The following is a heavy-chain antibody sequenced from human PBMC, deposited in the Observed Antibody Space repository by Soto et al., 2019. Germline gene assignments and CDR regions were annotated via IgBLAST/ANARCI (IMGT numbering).Heavy chain of an antibody. CDR3: ARVRGSSWYPLPYFDY. J-gene: IGHJ4*02. CDR1: GGTFNSYA. CDR2: IIPIFGTA. Sequence: ASVKVSCKASGGTFNSYAISWVRQAPGQGLEWMGGIIPIFGTANYAQKFQGRVTITADESTSTAYMELSSLRSEDTAVYYCARVRGSSWYPLPYFDYWGQGTLVTVSS. V-gene: IGHV1-69*13. D-gene: IGHD6-13*01.